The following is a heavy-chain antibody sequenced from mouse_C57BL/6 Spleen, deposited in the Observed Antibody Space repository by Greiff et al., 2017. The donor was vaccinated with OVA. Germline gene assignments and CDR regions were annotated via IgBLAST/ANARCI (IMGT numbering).Heavy chain of an antibody. CDR2: IYPGSGSN. V-gene: IGHV1-55*01. J-gene: IGHJ1*03. CDR1: GYTFNSYW. Sequence: VQLQQPGAALVQPGASVKMSCKASGYTFNSYWITWVKQGPGQGLEWIGHIYPGSGSNTSNEQFKSKATLTVDKSSSTAYMQLSSLTYEDSAVYYCARMNYGSSSLYFDGGGTGATVTVSS. D-gene: IGHD1-1*01. CDR3: ARMNYGSSSLYFDG.